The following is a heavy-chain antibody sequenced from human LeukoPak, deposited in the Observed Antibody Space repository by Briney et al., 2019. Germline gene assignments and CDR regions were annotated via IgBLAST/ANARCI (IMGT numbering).Heavy chain of an antibody. J-gene: IGHJ5*02. CDR2: IIPIFGTA. CDR3: ARAGYCSSTSCDGNNWFDP. D-gene: IGHD2-2*01. CDR1: GGTFSSYA. V-gene: IGHV1-69*13. Sequence: SVKVSRKASGGTFSSYAISWVRQAPGQGLEWMGGIIPIFGTANYAQKFQGRVTITADESTSTAYMELSSLRSEDTAVYYCARAGYCSSTSCDGNNWFDPWGQGTLVTVSS.